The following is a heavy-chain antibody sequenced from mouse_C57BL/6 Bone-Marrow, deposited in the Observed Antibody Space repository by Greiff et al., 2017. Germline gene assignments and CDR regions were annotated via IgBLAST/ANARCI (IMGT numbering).Heavy chain of an antibody. J-gene: IGHJ3*01. CDR2: IDPENGDT. V-gene: IGHV14-4*01. Sequence: EVQLQQSGAELVRPGASVKLSCTASGFNIKDDYMHWVKQRPEQGLEWIGWIDPENGDTEYASKFQGKATITADTSSNTAYLQLSSLTSEDTAVYYCAAGDYDGFAYGGRGTVVTVSA. D-gene: IGHD2-4*01. CDR3: AAGDYDGFAY. CDR1: GFNIKDDY.